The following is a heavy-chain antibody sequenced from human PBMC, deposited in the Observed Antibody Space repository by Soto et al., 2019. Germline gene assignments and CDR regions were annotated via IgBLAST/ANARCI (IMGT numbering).Heavy chain of an antibody. Sequence: SETLSLTCAVYGGSFSGYYWSWIRQPPGKGLEWIGEINHSGSTNYNPSLKSRVTISVDTSKNQFSLKLSSVTAADTAVYYCARAVTPVYFDYWGQGTLVTVSS. CDR3: ARAVTPVYFDY. V-gene: IGHV4-34*01. D-gene: IGHD4-4*01. J-gene: IGHJ4*02. CDR1: GGSFSGYY. CDR2: INHSGST.